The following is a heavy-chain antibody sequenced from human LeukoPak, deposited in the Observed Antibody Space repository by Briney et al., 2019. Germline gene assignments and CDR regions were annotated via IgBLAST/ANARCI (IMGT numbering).Heavy chain of an antibody. Sequence: GGSLRLSCAASGFTFSSYWMSWVRQAPGMGLEWVGRSRIKVDGYITQYAASVKGRFTISRDDSKASLYLQMSSLSTEDTAVYYCVRGYNSFDTWGQGTLVTVSS. D-gene: IGHD3-22*01. J-gene: IGHJ4*02. CDR2: SRIKVDGYIT. CDR3: VRGYNSFDT. CDR1: GFTFSSYW. V-gene: IGHV3-72*01.